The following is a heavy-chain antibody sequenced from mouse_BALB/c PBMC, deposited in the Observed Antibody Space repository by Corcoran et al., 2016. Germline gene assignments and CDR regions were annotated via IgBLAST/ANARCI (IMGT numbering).Heavy chain of an antibody. V-gene: IGHV8-5*01. CDR3: ARREDYDAMDY. J-gene: IGHJ4*01. CDR1: GFSLSSSGMG. CDR2: IWWDDNK. Sequence: QVTLKEYGPGRLQPSQTLSLTCSFSGFSLSSSGMGVGWSRQPSGEGLEWLADIWWDDNKYYNPSLKSRLTISKDTSSNQVFLKITRVDTAVTATYYCARREDYDAMDYWGQGTSVTVSS.